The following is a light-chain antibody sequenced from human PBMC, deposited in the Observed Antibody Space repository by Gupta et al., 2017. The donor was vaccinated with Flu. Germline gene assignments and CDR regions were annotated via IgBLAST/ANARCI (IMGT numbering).Light chain of an antibody. Sequence: RAPLSCRASQSVSSNLAWYQQKPGQAPRLLIHGAFTRATGIPARFSGSGSGTEFTLTISSLQSEDVAVYYCQQYNNWPPSITFGQGTRLEIK. CDR3: QQYNNWPPSIT. CDR2: GAF. J-gene: IGKJ5*01. V-gene: IGKV3-15*01. CDR1: QSVSSN.